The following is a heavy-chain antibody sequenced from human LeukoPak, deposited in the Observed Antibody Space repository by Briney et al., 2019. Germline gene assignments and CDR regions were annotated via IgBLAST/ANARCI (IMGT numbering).Heavy chain of an antibody. CDR1: DGPFSGYY. Sequence: SETLSLTCAVYDGPFSGYYWSWIRQPPGKGLEWIGDINHSGSTNSNPSLKSRVTISVDTSKNQFSLKLSSVTAADTAVYYCARGLRCSSTSCYRGGYYYYYMDVWGKGTTVTVSS. CDR2: INHSGST. CDR3: ARGLRCSSTSCYRGGYYYYYMDV. J-gene: IGHJ6*03. V-gene: IGHV4-34*01. D-gene: IGHD2-2*02.